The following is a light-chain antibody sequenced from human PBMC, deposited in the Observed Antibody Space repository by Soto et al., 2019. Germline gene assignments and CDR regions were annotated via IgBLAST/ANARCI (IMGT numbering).Light chain of an antibody. CDR2: GAS. CDR1: QSVRTN. V-gene: IGKV3-15*01. J-gene: IGKJ1*01. CDR3: QQYDNWPPWT. Sequence: EIVMTQYPATLSVSPGERVTLSCRASQSVRTNVAWFQQKPGQTPRLLIYGASTRATGIPGRFSGSGSETEFTLTISSLQSEDCAVYYCQQYDNWPPWTFGQGTKVEIK.